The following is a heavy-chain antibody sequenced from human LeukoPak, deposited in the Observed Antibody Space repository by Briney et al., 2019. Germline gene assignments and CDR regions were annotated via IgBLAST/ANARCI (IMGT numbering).Heavy chain of an antibody. D-gene: IGHD3-16*01. CDR3: AKVSVWYTKGSYGY. V-gene: IGHV3-23*01. Sequence: GASLRLSCAASGFTFSSYAMSSVRQAPGKGLEWVSPISVSGGSTYYADSVKGRFTISRGNSKNTVYLQMNSLRAEDTAVYYCAKVSVWYTKGSYGYWGQGTLVTVSS. J-gene: IGHJ4*02. CDR1: GFTFSSYA. CDR2: ISVSGGST.